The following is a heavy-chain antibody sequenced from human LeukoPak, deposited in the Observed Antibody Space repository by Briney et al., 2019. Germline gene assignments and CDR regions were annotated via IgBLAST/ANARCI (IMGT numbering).Heavy chain of an antibody. D-gene: IGHD6-19*01. V-gene: IGHV3-9*01. J-gene: IGHJ6*02. CDR2: VSWNSGTI. Sequence: PGGSLRLSCAAFGFSFDDYAMHWVRQAPGKGLEWVSGVSWNSGTIGYADSVKGRFTISRDNAKYSLYLQMNSLRAEDTALYFCAKSGSSGRSNYYYAMDVWGRGTTVTVSS. CDR3: AKSGSSGRSNYYYAMDV. CDR1: GFSFDDYA.